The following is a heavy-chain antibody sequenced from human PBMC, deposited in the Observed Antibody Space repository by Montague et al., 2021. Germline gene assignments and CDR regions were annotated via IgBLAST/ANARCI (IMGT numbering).Heavy chain of an antibody. J-gene: IGHJ6*03. V-gene: IGHV4-38-2*02. Sequence: SETLSLTCTVSRSLINSDYYWGWIRQPPGKGLEWMGSVSHGGRTYYNPSLKSRVTISVDTSNNHFSLKLSSVTAADMAMYYCAGERDRYYYMDIWGQGTTITVSS. CDR3: AGERDRYYYMDI. CDR2: VSHGGRT. CDR1: RSLINSDYY.